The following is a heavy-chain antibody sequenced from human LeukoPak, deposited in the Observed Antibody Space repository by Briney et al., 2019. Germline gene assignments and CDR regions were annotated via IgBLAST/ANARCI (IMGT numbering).Heavy chain of an antibody. CDR3: TTEWDRYYDSWSGYYGGYYFDY. CDR2: IKSKTDGGTT. V-gene: IGHV3-15*01. D-gene: IGHD3-3*01. J-gene: IGHJ4*02. CDR1: GFTFSNAW. Sequence: GGSLRLSCAASGFTFSNAWMSWVRQAPGKGLEWVGRIKSKTDGGTTDYAAPVKGRFTTSRDDSKNTLYLQMNSLKTEDTAVYYCTTEWDRYYDSWSGYYGGYYFDYWGQGTLVTVSS.